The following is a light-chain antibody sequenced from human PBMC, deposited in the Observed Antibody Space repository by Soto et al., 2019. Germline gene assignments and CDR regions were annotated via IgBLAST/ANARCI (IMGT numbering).Light chain of an antibody. CDR3: CSYAGSSTSVL. Sequence: QSALTQPASVSASPGQSITISCTGTSSDVGGYKFVSWYQHHPGNAPKLIIHDVYKRPSGVPDRFSASKSGNTASLTISGLQIEDEADYYCCSYAGSSTSVLFGGGTKLTVL. V-gene: IGLV2-11*01. J-gene: IGLJ2*01. CDR1: SSDVGGYKF. CDR2: DVY.